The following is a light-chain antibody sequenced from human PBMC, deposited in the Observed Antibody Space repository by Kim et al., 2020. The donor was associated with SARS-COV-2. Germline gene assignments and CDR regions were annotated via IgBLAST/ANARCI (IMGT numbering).Light chain of an antibody. CDR3: QKYNSAPWT. V-gene: IGKV1-27*01. Sequence: AYVGDRVTITCRSSQGINNFLAWYQQRPGKVPKLLIYAASVLQSGVPSRFSASGSGTDFTLTISSLQPEDVATYYCQKYNSAPWTFGQGTKVEIK. J-gene: IGKJ1*01. CDR1: QGINNF. CDR2: AAS.